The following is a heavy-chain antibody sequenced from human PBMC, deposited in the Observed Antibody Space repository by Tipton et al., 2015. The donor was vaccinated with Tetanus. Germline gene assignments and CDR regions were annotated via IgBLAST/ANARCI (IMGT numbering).Heavy chain of an antibody. CDR2: IYYSGST. D-gene: IGHD3-10*01. J-gene: IGHJ4*02. CDR3: ARHPPPYYYGSGSHLDY. CDR1: GGSISGSSYY. Sequence: LRLSCSVSGGSISGSSYYWSWIRQPPGKALEWIGSIYYSGSTFYHPSLQSRVAISVDTSKNQFSLRLSSVTAADTAVYFCARHPPPYYYGSGSHLDYWGQGTPVTVSS. V-gene: IGHV4-39*01.